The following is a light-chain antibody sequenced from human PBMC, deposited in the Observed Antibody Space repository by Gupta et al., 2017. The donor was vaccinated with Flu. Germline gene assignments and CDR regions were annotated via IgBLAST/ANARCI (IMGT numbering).Light chain of an antibody. V-gene: IGLV3-19*01. CDR3: TDYHIVSHGV. J-gene: IGLJ3*02. Sequence: LGQTVRITCQGDTLSTYSASWYQQRPGPAPVYVSENKNNRPSGIPDRCAGNCSGRTAFLITAGNQAEDEAYYSCTDYHIVSHGVFGGGTKLTVL. CDR2: NKN. CDR1: TLSTYS.